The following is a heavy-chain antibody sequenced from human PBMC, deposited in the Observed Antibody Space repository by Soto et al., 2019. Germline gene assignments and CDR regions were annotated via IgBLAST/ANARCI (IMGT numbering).Heavy chain of an antibody. V-gene: IGHV3-53*04. CDR1: GFTVSSNY. CDR3: ARDYVPARKGYYYYMDV. CDR2: IYSGGST. J-gene: IGHJ6*03. D-gene: IGHD6-6*01. Sequence: GGSLRLSCAASGFTVSSNYMSWVRQAPGKGLEWVSVIYSGGSTYYADSVKGRFTISRHNSKNTLYLQMNSLRAEDTAVYYCARDYVPARKGYYYYMDVWGKGTTVTVSS.